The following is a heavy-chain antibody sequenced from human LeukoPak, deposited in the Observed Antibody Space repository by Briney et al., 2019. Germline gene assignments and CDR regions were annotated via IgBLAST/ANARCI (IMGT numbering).Heavy chain of an antibody. CDR2: ISSSGSTI. J-gene: IGHJ4*02. V-gene: IGHV3-48*03. D-gene: IGHD3-22*01. CDR3: ARTYDSSGYYYSYYFDY. Sequence: GGSLRLSCAASGFTFSSYEMNWVRQAPGKGLEWVSYISSSGSTIYYADSVKGRFTISRDNAKNSLYLQMNSLRAEDTAVYYRARTYDSSGYYYSYYFDYWGQGTLVTVSS. CDR1: GFTFSSYE.